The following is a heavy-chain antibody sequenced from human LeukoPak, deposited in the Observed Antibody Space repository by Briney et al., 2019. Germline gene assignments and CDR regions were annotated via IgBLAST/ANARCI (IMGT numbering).Heavy chain of an antibody. CDR3: ARRGKDYDFWSGTDAFDI. V-gene: IGHV4-34*01. CDR2: INHSGST. J-gene: IGHJ3*02. D-gene: IGHD3-3*01. CDR1: GGSFSGYY. Sequence: NPSETLSLTCAVYGGSFSGYYWSWIRQPPGKGLEWIGEINHSGSTNYNPSLKSRVTISVDTSKNQFSLKLSSVTAADTAVYYCARRGKDYDFWSGTDAFDIWGQGTMVTVSS.